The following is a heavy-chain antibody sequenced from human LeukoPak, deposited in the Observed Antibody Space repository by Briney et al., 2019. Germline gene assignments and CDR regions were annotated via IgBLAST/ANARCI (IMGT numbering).Heavy chain of an antibody. Sequence: SETLSLACAVYGGSFSGYCWSWVRQPPGKGMEWIGEINHSGSTNNNPPLKSRVTISVDTPKNQFSRKLSSLTAADTAVYDCAREGGYNGSGYYFDYWGQRTLGTVSS. D-gene: IGHD3-10*01. J-gene: IGHJ4*02. CDR2: INHSGST. CDR1: GGSFSGYC. V-gene: IGHV4-34*01. CDR3: AREGGYNGSGYYFDY.